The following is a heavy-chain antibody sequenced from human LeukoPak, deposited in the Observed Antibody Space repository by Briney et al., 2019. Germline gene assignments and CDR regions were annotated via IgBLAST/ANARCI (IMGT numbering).Heavy chain of an antibody. D-gene: IGHD2/OR15-2a*01. CDR2: IYSGGSA. CDR3: ARSLNSYFDY. Sequence: GGSLRLSCAASGFTVSSNYMSWVRQAPGKGLEWVSVIYSGGSAYYADSVKGRFTISRDNSKNTLYLQMNSLRAEDTAVYYCARSLNSYFDYWGQGTLVTVSS. J-gene: IGHJ4*02. V-gene: IGHV3-66*02. CDR1: GFTVSSNY.